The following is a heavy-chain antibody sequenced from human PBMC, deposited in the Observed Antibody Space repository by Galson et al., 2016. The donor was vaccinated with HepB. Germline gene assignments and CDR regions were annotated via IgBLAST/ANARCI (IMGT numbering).Heavy chain of an antibody. D-gene: IGHD6-13*01. CDR1: GYNFTTYG. V-gene: IGHV1-18*01. J-gene: IGHJ1*01. CDR3: ARDGTERQPYFQH. Sequence: SVKVSCKASGYNFTTYGISWVRQAPGQGLEWMGWISPYNGHTNYAQKFQGRVTLTTDTSTTTAYMGLRSLRSDDTAVFYCARDGTERQPYFQHWGQGTLVSVFS. CDR2: ISPYNGHT.